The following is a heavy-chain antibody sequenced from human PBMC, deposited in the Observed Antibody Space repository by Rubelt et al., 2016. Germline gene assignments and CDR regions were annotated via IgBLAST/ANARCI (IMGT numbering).Heavy chain of an antibody. V-gene: IGHV3-23*01. D-gene: IGHD4-23*01. Sequence: GFTFSSYAMSWVRQAPGKGLEWVSAISGSGGSTYYADSVKGRFTISRDNSKNTLYLQMSSLRAEDTAVYYCARERGDYGGNSGGLDYWGQGTLVTVSS. CDR2: ISGSGGST. CDR1: GFTFSSYA. CDR3: ARERGDYGGNSGGLDY. J-gene: IGHJ4*02.